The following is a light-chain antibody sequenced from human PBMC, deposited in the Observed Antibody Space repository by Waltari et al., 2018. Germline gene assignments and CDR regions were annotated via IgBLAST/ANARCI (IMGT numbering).Light chain of an antibody. J-gene: IGLJ2*01. Sequence: SYELTQPPSVSVTPGQTAKIACSGEELGHKFAYWYQQRPGQSPLLVIYQDLKRPSGISGRFSGSTSGNTPTLPITGAQAIDEADYYCQAWDDSVCGFGGGTRLTVL. CDR1: ELGHKF. V-gene: IGLV3-1*01. CDR3: QAWDDSVCG. CDR2: QDL.